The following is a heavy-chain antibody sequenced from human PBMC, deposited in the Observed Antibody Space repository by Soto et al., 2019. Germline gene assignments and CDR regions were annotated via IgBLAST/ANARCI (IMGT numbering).Heavy chain of an antibody. V-gene: IGHV4-59*01. CDR1: GGSISSYY. CDR3: AREAVAGRAGRLNWFDP. CDR2: IYYSGST. J-gene: IGHJ5*02. Sequence: PSETLSLTCTVSGGSISSYYWSWIRQPPGKGLEWIGYIYYSGSTNYNPSLKSRVTISVDTSKDQFSLKLSSVTAADTAVYYCAREAVAGRAGRLNWFDPWGQGTLVPVSS. D-gene: IGHD6-19*01.